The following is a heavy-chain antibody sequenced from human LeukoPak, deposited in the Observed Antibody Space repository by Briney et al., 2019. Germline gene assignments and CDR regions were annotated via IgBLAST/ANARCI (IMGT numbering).Heavy chain of an antibody. V-gene: IGHV4-59*08. Sequence: SETLSLTCTVTGGSIGSNYWTWIRQPPGKGLEYIGYIYYTGATNYNPSLKSRVTISVDTSKNQFSLKMTSVTAADTAVYFCAKYGNSGWVIDNWGQGTLVTVSS. CDR1: GGSIGSNY. D-gene: IGHD6-19*01. J-gene: IGHJ4*02. CDR3: AKYGNSGWVIDN. CDR2: IYYTGAT.